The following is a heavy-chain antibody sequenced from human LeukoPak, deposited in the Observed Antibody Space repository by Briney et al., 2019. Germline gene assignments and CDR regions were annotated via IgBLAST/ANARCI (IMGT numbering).Heavy chain of an antibody. D-gene: IGHD3-9*01. CDR1: GYTFTSYG. CDR2: ISAYNGNT. J-gene: IGHJ4*02. V-gene: IGHV1-18*01. Sequence: ASVKVSCKASGYTFTSYGISWVRQAPGQGLEWMGWISAYNGNTNYAQKLQGRVTMTTDTSTSTAYMGLRSLRSDDTAVYYCARVLRYFGGAGVYFDYWGQGTLVTVSS. CDR3: ARVLRYFGGAGVYFDY.